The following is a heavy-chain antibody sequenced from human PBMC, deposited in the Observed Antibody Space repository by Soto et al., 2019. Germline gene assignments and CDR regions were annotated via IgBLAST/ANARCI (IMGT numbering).Heavy chain of an antibody. J-gene: IGHJ4*02. CDR3: ARDRRWELYY. V-gene: IGHV1-3*01. CDR1: GDTFTSYA. D-gene: IGHD1-26*01. Sequence: XSVKVSCRSSGDTFTSYAMHLVRQAPGQRLEWMGWINAGNGNTKYSQKFQGRVAITRDTSASTAYMELSSLRSEDTAVYYCARDRRWELYYWGQGTLVTVSS. CDR2: INAGNGNT.